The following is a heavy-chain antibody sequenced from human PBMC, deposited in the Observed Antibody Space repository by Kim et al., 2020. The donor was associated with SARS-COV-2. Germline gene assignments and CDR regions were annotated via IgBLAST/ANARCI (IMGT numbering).Heavy chain of an antibody. CDR1: GYTFTSYG. CDR3: ARNGKYYDILTGYQTYYGMDV. CDR2: ISAYNGNT. V-gene: IGHV1-18*04. Sequence: ASVKVSCKASGYTFTSYGISWVRQAPGQGLEWMGWISAYNGNTNYAQKLQGRVTMTTDTSTSTAYMELRSLRSDDTAVYYCARNGKYYDILTGYQTYYGMDVWGQGTTVTVSS. J-gene: IGHJ6*02. D-gene: IGHD3-9*01.